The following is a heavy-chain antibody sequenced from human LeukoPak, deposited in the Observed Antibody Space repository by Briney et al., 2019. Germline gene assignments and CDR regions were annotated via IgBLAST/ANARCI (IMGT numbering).Heavy chain of an antibody. V-gene: IGHV3-74*03. J-gene: IGHJ3*02. CDR3: ARARTGTRNAFDI. CDR2: TCDDAITT. D-gene: IGHD1-1*01. CDR1: GFTLSNYW. Sequence: GGSLRLSCAASGFTLSNYWMHWVRQAPGKGLGWVSRTCDDAITTTQYADSVKGRFTISRDNAKNTLYLQMNSLRAEDTAVYYCARARTGTRNAFDIWGQGTMVTVSS.